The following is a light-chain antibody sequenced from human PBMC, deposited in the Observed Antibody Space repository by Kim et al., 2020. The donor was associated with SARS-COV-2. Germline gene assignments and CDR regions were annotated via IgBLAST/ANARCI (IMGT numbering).Light chain of an antibody. V-gene: IGKV3-20*01. Sequence: SPGESATLSGRARSSFRRSYLAWYQQKPGQAPRLLILGASSRANGIPDRLSGSGSGTNFTLTISRLEPEDFAVYYFQQYGSPPRTFGQRTRREIK. CDR2: GAS. J-gene: IGKJ5*01. CDR1: SSFRRSY. CDR3: QQYGSPPRT.